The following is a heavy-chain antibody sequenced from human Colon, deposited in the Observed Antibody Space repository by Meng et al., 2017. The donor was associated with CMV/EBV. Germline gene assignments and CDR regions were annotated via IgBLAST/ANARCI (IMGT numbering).Heavy chain of an antibody. V-gene: IGHV3-74*01. D-gene: IGHD1-1*01. CDR2: FSPDGRII. CDR3: AKERAGTTVKYFDY. Sequence: GESLKISCAASGFNVYNYWMHWVRQGQGKGLVWVSSFSPDGRIISYADSVKGRFTISRDNARDTLYLQMNSLTVEDTAVYYCAKERAGTTVKYFDYWGQGTLVTVSS. J-gene: IGHJ4*02. CDR1: GFNVYNYW.